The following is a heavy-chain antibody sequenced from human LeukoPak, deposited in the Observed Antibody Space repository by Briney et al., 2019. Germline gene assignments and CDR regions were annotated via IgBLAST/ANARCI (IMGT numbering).Heavy chain of an antibody. J-gene: IGHJ6*04. CDR1: GGSISSSNW. Sequence: SGTLSLTCAVSGGSISSSNWWSWVRQPPGKGLEWIGEIYHSGNTNYNPSLKSRVTISVDKSKNQFSLKLSSVTAADTAVYYCARGSWTRYYYYGMDVWGKGTTVTVSS. V-gene: IGHV4-4*02. CDR2: IYHSGNT. CDR3: ARGSWTRYYYYGMDV. D-gene: IGHD3-16*02.